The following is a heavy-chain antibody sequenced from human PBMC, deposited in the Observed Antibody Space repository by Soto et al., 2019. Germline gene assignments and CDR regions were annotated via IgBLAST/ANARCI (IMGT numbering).Heavy chain of an antibody. CDR1: GGTFSSSA. CDR3: ARDNDRLQLGGNYYYILDV. D-gene: IGHD4-4*01. J-gene: IGHJ6*02. CDR2: IIPLFRTP. Sequence: QVQLVQSGAEMKEPGSSVKVSCKTSGGTFSSSAISWLRQAPGQGLEWMGGIIPLFRTPDYAQKFQGRVTIAADESTRTAYMELSSLRSEDTAVYYCARDNDRLQLGGNYYYILDVWGQGTTITVPS. V-gene: IGHV1-69*12.